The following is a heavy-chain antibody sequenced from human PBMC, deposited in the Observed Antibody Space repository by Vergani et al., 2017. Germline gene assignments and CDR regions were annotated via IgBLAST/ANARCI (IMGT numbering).Heavy chain of an antibody. CDR2: ISDSSSYV. Sequence: EVQLVESGGGLVKPGGSLRLSCAASGFSFSSYSMNWVRQAPGKGLEWVASISDSSSYVLYRDSVEGRFTITRDNAKKSVYLQMNSLRAEDTAMYYCARNWDTSGWYWYFDLWGRGTLVTVSS. CDR3: ARNWDTSGWYWYFDL. V-gene: IGHV3-21*02. CDR1: GFSFSSYS. D-gene: IGHD6-19*01. J-gene: IGHJ2*01.